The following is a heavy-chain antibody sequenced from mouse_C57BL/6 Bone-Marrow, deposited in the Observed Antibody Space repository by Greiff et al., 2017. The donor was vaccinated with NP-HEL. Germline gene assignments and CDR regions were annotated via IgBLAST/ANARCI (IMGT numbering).Heavy chain of an antibody. J-gene: IGHJ4*01. CDR1: GYSFTSYY. D-gene: IGHD3-2*02. CDR2: IYPGSGNT. Sequence: VKLMESGPELVKPGASVKISCKASGYSFTSYYIHWVKQRPGQGLEWIGWIYPGSGNTKYNEKFKGKATLTADTSSSTAYMQLSSLTSEDSAVYYCARWAAQATYAMDYWGQGTSVTVSS. V-gene: IGHV1-66*01. CDR3: ARWAAQATYAMDY.